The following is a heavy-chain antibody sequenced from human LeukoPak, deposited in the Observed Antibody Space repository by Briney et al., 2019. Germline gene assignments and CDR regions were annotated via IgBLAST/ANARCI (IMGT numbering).Heavy chain of an antibody. CDR1: GFTFSSYA. Sequence: PGRSLRLSCVAPGFTFSSYAMHWVRQAPGKGLQWVAVISYAGNNKYYADSVKGRFTLSRDNSKNTLYLQMNSLRAEDTAVYYCARGQHRVTYSDDAFDIWGQGTMVTVSS. J-gene: IGHJ3*02. V-gene: IGHV3-30*04. D-gene: IGHD4-11*01. CDR2: ISYAGNNK. CDR3: ARGQHRVTYSDDAFDI.